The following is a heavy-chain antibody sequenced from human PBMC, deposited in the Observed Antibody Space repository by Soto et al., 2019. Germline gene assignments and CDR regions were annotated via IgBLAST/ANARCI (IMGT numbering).Heavy chain of an antibody. J-gene: IGHJ4*02. CDR2: TYYRSQRNN. D-gene: IGHD1-1*01. CDR3: ASNSCNAPTAFDF. V-gene: IGHV6-1*01. Sequence: SPSRSLTCIISGHNVSTNSAGWNWITQSPSRGLEWLGRTYYRSQRNNDYAASVKGRITVHPDTPKNKYSLQLKSVTPANPGVDFGASNSCNAPTAFDFWGQGIRVTVAS. CDR1: GHNVSTNSAG.